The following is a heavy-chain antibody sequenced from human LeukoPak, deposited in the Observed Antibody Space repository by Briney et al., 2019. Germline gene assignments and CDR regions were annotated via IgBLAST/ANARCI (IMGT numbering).Heavy chain of an antibody. Sequence: GGSLRLSCAASGFTFDDYSMSWVRQAPGKGLEWVSGINWNGGSTGYADSVKGRFTISRDSAKNSLYLQMNSLRAEDTALYYCARDLVVVPAAIPNWFDPWGQGTLVTVSS. CDR1: GFTFDDYS. CDR2: INWNGGST. CDR3: ARDLVVVPAAIPNWFDP. D-gene: IGHD2-2*01. V-gene: IGHV3-20*04. J-gene: IGHJ5*02.